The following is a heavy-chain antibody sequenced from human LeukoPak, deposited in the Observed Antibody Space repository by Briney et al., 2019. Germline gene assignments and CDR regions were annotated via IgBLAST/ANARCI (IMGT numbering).Heavy chain of an antibody. V-gene: IGHV3-48*03. Sequence: GGSLRLSCAASGFTFSNYEMNWVRQAPGKGLEWVSYISNSGSTIYYADSVKGRFTISRDNAKKSLYLQMKSLRAEDTAVYYCARSLFWDILTPGAFEIWGQGTMVTVSS. CDR2: ISNSGSTI. CDR3: ARSLFWDILTPGAFEI. D-gene: IGHD3-9*01. J-gene: IGHJ3*02. CDR1: GFTFSNYE.